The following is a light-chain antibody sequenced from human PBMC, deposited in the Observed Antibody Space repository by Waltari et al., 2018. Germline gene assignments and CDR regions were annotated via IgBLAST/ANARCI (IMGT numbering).Light chain of an antibody. Sequence: QSVLTQPPSASGTPGQGVTISCSGSRSNIGANPVSLYQHPPGTAPKVHIYSNKQRPSGVPDRFSGSKSGTSASLAVSGLQSEDEGDYYCATWDDSLNGVVFGGGTKLTVL. V-gene: IGLV1-44*01. CDR2: SNK. CDR1: RSNIGANP. J-gene: IGLJ2*01. CDR3: ATWDDSLNGVV.